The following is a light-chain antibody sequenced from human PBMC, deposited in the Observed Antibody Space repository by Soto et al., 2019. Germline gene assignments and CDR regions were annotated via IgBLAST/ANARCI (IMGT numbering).Light chain of an antibody. CDR1: QTVLYTSNY. CDR2: WAS. CDR3: QQYYTTPVT. Sequence: DIVVTQSPDSLAVSLGARATINCKSSQTVLYTSNYLAWYQQKPGQPPKLLIYWASTRESGVPDRFSGSGSVTDFTLTISSLQAEDVAVYYCQQYYTTPVTFGQGTKVEIK. J-gene: IGKJ1*01. V-gene: IGKV4-1*01.